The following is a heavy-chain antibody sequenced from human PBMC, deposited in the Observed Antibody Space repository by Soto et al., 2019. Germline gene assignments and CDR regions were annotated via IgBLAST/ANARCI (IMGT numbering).Heavy chain of an antibody. CDR1: GFTFSSYA. CDR3: AKDFCSGGSCYLTRFDP. J-gene: IGHJ5*02. V-gene: IGHV3-23*01. D-gene: IGHD2-15*01. CDR2: ISGSGGST. Sequence: GGSLRLSCAASGFTFSSYAMSWVRQAPGKGLEWVSAISGSGGSTYYADSVKGRFTISRDNSKNTLYLQMNSLRAEDTAVYYCAKDFCSGGSCYLTRFDPWGQGTLVTVSS.